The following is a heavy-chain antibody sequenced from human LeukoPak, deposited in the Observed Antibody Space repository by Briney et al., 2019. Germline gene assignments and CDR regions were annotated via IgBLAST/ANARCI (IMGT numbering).Heavy chain of an antibody. CDR3: ASRGNNTAMVASYFDY. CDR2: IYTSGST. CDR1: GGSISSYY. V-gene: IGHV4-4*07. Sequence: SETLSLTCTVSGGSISSYYWSWIRQPAGKGLEWIGRIYTSGSTNYNPSLKSRVTISVDTSKNQFSLKLSSVTAADTAVYYCASRGNNTAMVASYFDYWGQGTLVTVSS. J-gene: IGHJ4*02. D-gene: IGHD5-18*01.